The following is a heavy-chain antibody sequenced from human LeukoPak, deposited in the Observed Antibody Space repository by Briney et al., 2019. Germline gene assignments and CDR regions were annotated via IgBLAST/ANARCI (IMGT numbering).Heavy chain of an antibody. Sequence: PSATLSLTCTVSGGSISSYYWSWIRQPPGKGLEWIGYIYYSGSTNYNPSLKSRVTISVDTSKNQFSLKLSSVTAADTAVYYCASSQGSGLYYYYMDVWGKGTTVTVSS. CDR2: IYYSGST. D-gene: IGHD5-12*01. J-gene: IGHJ6*03. V-gene: IGHV4-59*01. CDR1: GGSISSYY. CDR3: ASSQGSGLYYYYMDV.